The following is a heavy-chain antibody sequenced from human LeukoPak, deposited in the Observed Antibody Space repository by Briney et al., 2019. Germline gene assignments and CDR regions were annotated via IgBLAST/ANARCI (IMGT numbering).Heavy chain of an antibody. CDR3: ARTSYSSSSVFFDY. V-gene: IGHV2-70*11. CDR1: GFSLSTSGMC. J-gene: IGHJ4*02. Sequence: GSGPTLVNPTQTLTLTCTFSGFSLSTSGMCVSWIRQPPGKALEWLARIDWDGDTYYSTSLKTRLTISKDTSKNQVVLTMINMDPVDTATYYCARTSYSSSSVFFDYWGQGTLVTVSS. D-gene: IGHD6-6*01. CDR2: IDWDGDT.